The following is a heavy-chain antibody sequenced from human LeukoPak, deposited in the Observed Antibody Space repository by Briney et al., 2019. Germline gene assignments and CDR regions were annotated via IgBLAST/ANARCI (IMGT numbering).Heavy chain of an antibody. CDR3: ARGRPVFDY. J-gene: IGHJ4*02. CDR1: GYSISTGYY. V-gene: IGHV4-38-2*02. Sequence: PSETLSLTCTVSGYSISTGYYWDWIRQPPGKGLEWIGTFYHGGSTYYNPSLKSRVTISVDTSKNQFSLNLTSVTAADTAVYYCARGRPVFDYWGQGTLVTVSS. CDR2: FYHGGST. D-gene: IGHD6-6*01.